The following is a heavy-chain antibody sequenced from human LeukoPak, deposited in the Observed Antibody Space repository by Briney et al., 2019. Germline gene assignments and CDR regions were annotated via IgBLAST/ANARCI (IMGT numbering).Heavy chain of an antibody. Sequence: SGGSLRLSCAASGFTFSSYEMNWVRQAPGKGLEWVSYISSSGSTIYYADSVKGRFTISRDNAKNSLYLQMNSLRAEDTAVYYCARDVSPMIVGDAEGPWGQGTLVTVSS. CDR1: GFTFSSYE. CDR3: ARDVSPMIVGDAEGP. V-gene: IGHV3-48*03. D-gene: IGHD3-22*01. CDR2: ISSSGSTI. J-gene: IGHJ4*02.